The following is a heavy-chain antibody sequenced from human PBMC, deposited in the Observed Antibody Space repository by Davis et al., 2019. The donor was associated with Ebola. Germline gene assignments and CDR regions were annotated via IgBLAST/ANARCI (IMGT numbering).Heavy chain of an antibody. V-gene: IGHV3-23*01. CDR2: TRGSGGRA. D-gene: IGHD2-15*01. Sequence: GESLKISCAASGFTFSSSGMSWVRRAPGEGLAWVSSTRGSGGRADYADSVKGRFTISRDNSKNKLYLQMNSLRAEDTAVYYCAVGGYCSVYYYYGMDVWGKGTTVTVSS. CDR1: GFTFSSSG. J-gene: IGHJ6*04. CDR3: AVGGYCSVYYYYGMDV.